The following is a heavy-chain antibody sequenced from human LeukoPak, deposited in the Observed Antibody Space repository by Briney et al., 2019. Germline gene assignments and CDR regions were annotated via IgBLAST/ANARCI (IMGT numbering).Heavy chain of an antibody. CDR2: ISGTGGST. D-gene: IGHD3-10*01. CDR1: GFTFSTYA. Sequence: GGSLRLSCAASGFTFSTYAMTWVRQAPGKGLEWVSLISGTGGSTYYADSVKGRFTISRDNAKNSLYLQMNSLRAEDTALYYCARGPIYYGSGSYFSFGWFDPWGQGTLVTVSS. CDR3: ARGPIYYGSGSYFSFGWFDP. J-gene: IGHJ5*02. V-gene: IGHV3-23*01.